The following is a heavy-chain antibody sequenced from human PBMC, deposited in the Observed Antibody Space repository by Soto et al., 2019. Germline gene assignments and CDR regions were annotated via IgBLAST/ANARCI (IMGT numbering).Heavy chain of an antibody. D-gene: IGHD3-10*01. CDR1: GFTFSSYG. J-gene: IGHJ4*02. Sequence: QVQLVESGGGVVQPGRSLGLSCAASGFTFSSYGMHWVRQAPGKGLEWVAVISYDGSNKYYADSVKGRFTISRDNSKNTLYLQMNSLRAEDTAVYYCAKTYYYGSGSYLSGYWGQGTLVTVSS. V-gene: IGHV3-30*18. CDR3: AKTYYYGSGSYLSGY. CDR2: ISYDGSNK.